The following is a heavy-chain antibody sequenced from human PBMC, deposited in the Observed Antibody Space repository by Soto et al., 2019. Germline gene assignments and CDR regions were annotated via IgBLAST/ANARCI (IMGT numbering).Heavy chain of an antibody. J-gene: IGHJ6*02. CDR3: AHSVGGSATYYYYYGMDV. V-gene: IGHV2-5*02. CDR1: GFSLSTSGVG. Sequence: QITLKESGPTLVKPTQTLTLTCTFSGFSLSTSGVGVGWIRQPPGKALEWLALIYWDDDKRYSPSLKSSLTITQDTSKNHVVLTMTNRDPVDTASYYCAHSVGGSATYYYYYGMDVWGQGTTVPVSS. D-gene: IGHD5-12*01. CDR2: IYWDDDK.